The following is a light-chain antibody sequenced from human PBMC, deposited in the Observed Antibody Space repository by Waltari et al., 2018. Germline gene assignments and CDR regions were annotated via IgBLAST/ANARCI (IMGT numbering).Light chain of an antibody. J-gene: IGKJ2*01. CDR2: KAS. CDR1: QSVSSW. CDR3: QQYNSPTYT. Sequence: IQVTQSPSTLSASVGDRVTITCRASQSVSSWLAWYQQKPGKAPRLLIYKASSLQSGVPSRFSGSGSGTEFTLTISSLQPDDFAAYYCQQYNSPTYTFGQGTKLEIK. V-gene: IGKV1-5*03.